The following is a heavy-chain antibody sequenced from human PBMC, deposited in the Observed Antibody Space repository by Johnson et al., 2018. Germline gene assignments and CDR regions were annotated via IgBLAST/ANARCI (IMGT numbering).Heavy chain of an antibody. D-gene: IGHD3-22*01. J-gene: IGHJ3*01. CDR2: VYYPGST. Sequence: QVQLQESGPGVVKXSETXSLXCTVSGDSISSYYWSWIRQPPGKGLEWRGSVYYPGSTKYNPSLKRRVTISVDTSKNQFSLRLSSVPAADTALYYCARGDSSGYSAAFDLWGQGTMVTVSS. CDR1: GDSISSYY. CDR3: ARGDSSGYSAAFDL. V-gene: IGHV4-59*01.